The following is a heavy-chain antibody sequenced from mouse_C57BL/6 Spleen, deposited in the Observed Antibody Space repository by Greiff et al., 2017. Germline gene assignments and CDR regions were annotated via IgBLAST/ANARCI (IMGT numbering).Heavy chain of an antibody. CDR1: GYTFTSYW. D-gene: IGHD2-1*01. CDR2: IDPSDSYT. CDR3: ARRNYDGIYNAMDY. Sequence: VQLQQPGAELVMPGASVKLSCKASGYTFTSYWMHWVKQRPGQGLEWIGEIDPSDSYTNYNQKFKGKSTVTVDKSSSTAYMQLSSLTSEDSAVYYRARRNYDGIYNAMDYWGQGTSVTVSS. J-gene: IGHJ4*01. V-gene: IGHV1-69*01.